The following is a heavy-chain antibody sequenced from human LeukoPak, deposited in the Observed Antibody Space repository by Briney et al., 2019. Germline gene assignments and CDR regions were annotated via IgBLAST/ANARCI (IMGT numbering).Heavy chain of an antibody. CDR3: ARDLVGVVSGFDI. D-gene: IGHD2-15*01. V-gene: IGHV4-59*12. J-gene: IGHJ3*02. CDR1: GGSISSYY. CDR2: IYYSGST. Sequence: SETLSLTCTVSGGSISSYYWSWIRQPPGKGLEWIGYIYYSGSTNYNPSLKSRVTISVDTSKNQFSLKLSSVTAADTAVYYCARDLVGVVSGFDIWGQGTMVTVSS.